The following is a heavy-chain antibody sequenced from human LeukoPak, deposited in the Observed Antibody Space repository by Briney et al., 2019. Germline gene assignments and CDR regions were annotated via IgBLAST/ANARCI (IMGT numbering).Heavy chain of an antibody. D-gene: IGHD5-18*01. CDR1: GFTFSTYW. V-gene: IGHV3-7*01. J-gene: IGHJ3*01. Sequence: GGSLRLSCAASGFTFSTYWMTWVRQAPGKGLEWVANIKQDGSEKYYMDSVKGRFTISRDNAKNSLYLQMNSLRAEDTAVYYCARGRGNSYVWGQGTMVSVSS. CDR2: IKQDGSEK. CDR3: ARGRGNSYV.